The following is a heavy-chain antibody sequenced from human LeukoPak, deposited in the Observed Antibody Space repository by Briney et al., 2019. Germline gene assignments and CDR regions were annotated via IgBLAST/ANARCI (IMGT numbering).Heavy chain of an antibody. Sequence: GWSLRLSCAASGYTFRSYAMSWVRQAPGKGLEWVSAISDSGGSTYYADSVKGRFTISRDNAKNTLYLQMTSLRAEDTAVYYCAKDQVWIVVGSFDYWGQGTLVTVSS. D-gene: IGHD3-22*01. J-gene: IGHJ4*02. CDR1: GYTFRSYA. CDR3: AKDQVWIVVGSFDY. V-gene: IGHV3-23*01. CDR2: ISDSGGST.